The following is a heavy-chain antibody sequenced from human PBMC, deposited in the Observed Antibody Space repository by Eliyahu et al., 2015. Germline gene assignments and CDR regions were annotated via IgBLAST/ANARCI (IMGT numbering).Heavy chain of an antibody. CDR3: AKRDCTPSNCPGLGFDL. V-gene: IGHV5-51*03. CDR2: MYVGDSDT. D-gene: IGHD2-8*01. J-gene: IGHJ3*01. CDR1: GFXFARSG. Sequence: VQLVQSGAEVRKPGESXRISCKATGFXFARSGIGWVRQTPDKGLEWIGYMYVGDSDTTYSPSFQGQVTISADKSITTAFLQWSSLEASDSASYFCAKRDCTPSNCPGLGFDLWGQGTIVTVSS.